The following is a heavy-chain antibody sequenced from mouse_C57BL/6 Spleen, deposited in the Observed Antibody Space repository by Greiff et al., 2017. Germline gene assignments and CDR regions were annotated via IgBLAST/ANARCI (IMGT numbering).Heavy chain of an antibody. J-gene: IGHJ2*01. V-gene: IGHV5-9*01. Sequence: EVHLVESGGGLVKPGGSLKLSCAASGFTFSSYTMSWVRQTPEKRLEWVATISGGGGNTYYPDSVKGRFTISRDNAKNTLYLQMSSLRSEDTALYYCARLITTVVDYWGQGTTLTVSS. D-gene: IGHD1-1*01. CDR1: GFTFSSYT. CDR2: ISGGGGNT. CDR3: ARLITTVVDY.